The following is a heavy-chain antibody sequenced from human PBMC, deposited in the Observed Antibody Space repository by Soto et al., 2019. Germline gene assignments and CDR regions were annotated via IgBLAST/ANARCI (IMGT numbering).Heavy chain of an antibody. V-gene: IGHV1-8*01. J-gene: IGHJ4*02. Sequence: QVQLVQSGAEVKKPGASVKVSCKASGYTFTSYDINWVRQATGQGLEWMGWMNPNSGDTGYVQNFQGRVTMTRNTSITTAYMKLSSLRFEDTAVYYCVRRIYDFWSGYRDDYWGQGTLVTVSS. CDR3: VRRIYDFWSGYRDDY. CDR1: GYTFTSYD. CDR2: MNPNSGDT. D-gene: IGHD3-3*01.